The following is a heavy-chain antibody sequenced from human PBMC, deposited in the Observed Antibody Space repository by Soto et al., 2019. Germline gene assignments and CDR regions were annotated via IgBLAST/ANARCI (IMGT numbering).Heavy chain of an antibody. D-gene: IGHD5-18*01. Sequence: LGYSLQISCKGSGYSFTSYWIGWVLQMPGKGLEWMGIIYPGDSDTRYSPSFQGQVTISADKSISTAYLQWSSLKASDTAMYYCARGYGDYLYGMAGSGQATTVTVSS. V-gene: IGHV5-51*01. CDR1: GYSFTSYW. CDR2: IYPGDSDT. CDR3: ARGYGDYLYGMAG. J-gene: IGHJ6*02.